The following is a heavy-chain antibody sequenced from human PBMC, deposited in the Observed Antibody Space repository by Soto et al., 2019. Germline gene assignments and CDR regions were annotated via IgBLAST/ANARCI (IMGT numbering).Heavy chain of an antibody. CDR3: ARVSSGYTYYFDY. Sequence: EVQLVESGGGLVQPGGSLRLSCAASGFTVSSNYMSWVRQAPGKGLEWGSVIYSGGSTYYADSVKGRFTISRDNSKNTLYLQMNSLRAEDTAVYYCARVSSGYTYYFDYWGQGTLVTVSS. J-gene: IGHJ4*02. D-gene: IGHD3-22*01. CDR2: IYSGGST. V-gene: IGHV3-66*01. CDR1: GFTVSSNY.